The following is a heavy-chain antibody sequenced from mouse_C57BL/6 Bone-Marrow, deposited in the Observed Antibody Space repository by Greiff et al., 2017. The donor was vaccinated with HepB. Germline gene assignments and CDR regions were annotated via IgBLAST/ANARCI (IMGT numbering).Heavy chain of an antibody. CDR2: IYPGSGST. CDR3: ARSPVITTVVDY. J-gene: IGHJ2*01. CDR1: GYTFTSYW. Sequence: VQLQQSGAEPVKPGASVKMSCKASGYTFTSYWITWVKQRPGQGLEWIGDIYPGSGSTNYNEKFKSKATLTVDTSSSTAYMQLSSLTSEDSAVYYCARSPVITTVVDYWGQGTTLTVSS. D-gene: IGHD1-1*01. V-gene: IGHV1-55*01.